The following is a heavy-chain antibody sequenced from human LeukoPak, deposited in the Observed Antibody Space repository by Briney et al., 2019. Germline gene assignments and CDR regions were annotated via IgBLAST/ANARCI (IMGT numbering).Heavy chain of an antibody. CDR3: AELGITMIGGV. Sequence: GSLRLSCAASGFTFSSYSMDWVRQAPGKGLEWVSYISSSGSTIYYADSVKGRFTISRDNAKNSLYLQMNSLRAEDTAVYYCAELGITMIGGVWGKGTTVTISS. D-gene: IGHD3-10*02. J-gene: IGHJ6*04. CDR1: GFTFSSYS. CDR2: ISSSGSTI. V-gene: IGHV3-48*04.